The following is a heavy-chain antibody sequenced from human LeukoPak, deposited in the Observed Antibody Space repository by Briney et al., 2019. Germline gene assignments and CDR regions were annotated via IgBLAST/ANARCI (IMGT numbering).Heavy chain of an antibody. J-gene: IGHJ4*02. Sequence: SETLSLTCTVSGSFIGSFYWTWIRQPPGKGLEWIGYVYSSGNTNYNPSLKSRVTISVDTSKNQFSLKLSSVTAADTAVYYCARADGYNPFDYWGQGTLVTVSS. D-gene: IGHD5-24*01. CDR3: ARADGYNPFDY. V-gene: IGHV4-59*01. CDR1: GSFIGSFY. CDR2: VYSSGNT.